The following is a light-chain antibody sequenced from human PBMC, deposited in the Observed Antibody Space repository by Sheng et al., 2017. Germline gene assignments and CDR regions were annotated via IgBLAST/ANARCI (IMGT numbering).Light chain of an antibody. Sequence: QSVLTQPASVSAAPGQKVTISCSGSSVNIGGAFVSWYQQVPGTAPKLLIYESNMRPSGIPDRFSGSRSATSATLVITDLQTGDEADYYCATWANNLNVVFGGGTKVTVL. J-gene: IGLJ2*01. CDR1: SVNIGGAF. CDR2: ESN. V-gene: IGLV1-51*02. CDR3: ATWANNLNVV.